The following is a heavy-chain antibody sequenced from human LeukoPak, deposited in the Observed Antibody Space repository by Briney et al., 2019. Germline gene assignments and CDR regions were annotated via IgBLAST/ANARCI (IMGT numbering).Heavy chain of an antibody. V-gene: IGHV3-7*01. D-gene: IGHD6-19*01. CDR3: ARDHTVAGIVFDY. J-gene: IGHJ4*02. CDR1: AFTLSSFW. CDR2: INQDGSEK. Sequence: RGSLRLSCAASAFTLSSFWMNWVRQAPGNGLERVANINQDGSEKFYVDSVKGRFTISRDNAKNSVYLQMNSLRAEDTAVYYCARDHTVAGIVFDYWGQGARVTVSS.